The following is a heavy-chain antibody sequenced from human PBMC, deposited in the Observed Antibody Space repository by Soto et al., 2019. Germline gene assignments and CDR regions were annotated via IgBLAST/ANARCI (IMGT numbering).Heavy chain of an antibody. CDR2: IYYSGST. V-gene: IGHV4-59*08. J-gene: IGHJ5*02. CDR3: ARVLLGYSSGDRPRFDP. CDR1: GGSISSYY. Sequence: SETLSLTCTVSGGSISSYYWSWIRQPPGKGLEWIGYIYYSGSTNYNPSLKSRVTISVDTSKNQFSLKLSSVTAADMAVYYCARVLLGYSSGDRPRFDPWGQGTLVTVSS. D-gene: IGHD6-19*01.